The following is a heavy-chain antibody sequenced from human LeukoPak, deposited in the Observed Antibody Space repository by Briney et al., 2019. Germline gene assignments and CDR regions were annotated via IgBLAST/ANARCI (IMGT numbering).Heavy chain of an antibody. J-gene: IGHJ4*02. D-gene: IGHD6-13*01. CDR3: AKRTSGSSWYSSDS. CDR1: GFTVSSNY. CDR2: IYSGSSA. Sequence: GGSLRLSCAASGFTVSSNYMSWVRQAPGKGLEWVSVIYSGSSAYYADSVKGRFTISRDNSKTTLFLQMNSLRAEDTAVYYCAKRTSGSSWYSSDSWGQGTLVTVSS. V-gene: IGHV3-53*01.